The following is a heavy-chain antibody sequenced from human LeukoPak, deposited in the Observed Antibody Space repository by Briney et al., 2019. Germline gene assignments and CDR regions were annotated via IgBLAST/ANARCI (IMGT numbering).Heavy chain of an antibody. CDR3: ARLGSSWQLDY. D-gene: IGHD6-13*01. J-gene: IGHJ4*02. Sequence: SGGSLRLSCAASGFRFSHYALYWVRHAPGKGLEWLAFISYDGNVKYYADSVKGRFTISRDNAKKSLYLQMNSLRAEDTAVYYCARLGSSWQLDYWGQGTLVTVSS. CDR2: ISYDGNVK. V-gene: IGHV3-30-3*01. CDR1: GFRFSHYA.